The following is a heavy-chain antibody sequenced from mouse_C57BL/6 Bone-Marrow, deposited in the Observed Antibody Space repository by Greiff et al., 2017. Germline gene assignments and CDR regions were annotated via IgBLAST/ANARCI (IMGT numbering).Heavy chain of an antibody. D-gene: IGHD1-1*01. CDR2: IDPSDSYT. Sequence: VQLQQSGAELVRPGTSVKLSCKASGYTFTSYWMHWVKQRPGQGLEWIGVIDPSDSYTNYNQKFKGKATLTVDTSSSTAYMQLSSLTSEDSAVYCCERRVYYGSRGDWYFDVWGTGTTVTVSS. CDR3: ERRVYYGSRGDWYFDV. J-gene: IGHJ1*03. CDR1: GYTFTSYW. V-gene: IGHV1-59*01.